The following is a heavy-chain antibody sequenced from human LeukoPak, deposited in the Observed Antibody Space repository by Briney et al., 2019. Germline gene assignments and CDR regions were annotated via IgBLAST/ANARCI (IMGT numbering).Heavy chain of an antibody. J-gene: IGHJ6*02. D-gene: IGHD3-3*01. CDR1: GFTFSDYY. Sequence: GGSLRFSCAASGFTFSDYYMSWIRQAPGKGLEWVSYISSSGSTIYYADSVKGRFTISRDNAKNSLYLQMNSLRAEDTAVYYCARDGYYDFWSGYYHYGMDVWGQGTTVTVSS. CDR2: ISSSGSTI. V-gene: IGHV3-11*04. CDR3: ARDGYYDFWSGYYHYGMDV.